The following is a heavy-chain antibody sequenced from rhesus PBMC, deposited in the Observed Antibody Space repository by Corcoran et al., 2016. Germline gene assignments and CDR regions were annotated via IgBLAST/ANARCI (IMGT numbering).Heavy chain of an antibody. CDR1: GASISGFW. J-gene: IGHJ4*01. CDR2: INGDNGTT. V-gene: IGHV4-80*01. D-gene: IGHD4-29*01. CDR3: ARGGYGSSYH. Sequence: QVQLQESGPGMVKPSETLSLTCAVSGASISGFWWTWLRQPPGQGLEWIGEINGDNGTTYYNASLKSRVTISKDASQNQVSLKLSSMTAADTAVYFCARGGYGSSYHWGQGVLVTVSS.